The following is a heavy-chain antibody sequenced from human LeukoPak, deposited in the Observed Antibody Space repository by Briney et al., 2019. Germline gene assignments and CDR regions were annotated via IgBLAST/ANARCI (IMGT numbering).Heavy chain of an antibody. CDR1: GDTVSNKRSA. V-gene: IGHV6-1*01. J-gene: IGHJ4*02. Sequence: SQTLSLTCAISGDTVSNKRSAWNWIRQSPSRGLEWLGRTYYRSKWYNDYAVSVKSRITINPDTSKNQFSLQLNSVSPEGTAVYYCARVNSWTEEPDTGFDYWGQGILVTVSS. D-gene: IGHD1-14*01. CDR2: TYYRSKWYN. CDR3: ARVNSWTEEPDTGFDY.